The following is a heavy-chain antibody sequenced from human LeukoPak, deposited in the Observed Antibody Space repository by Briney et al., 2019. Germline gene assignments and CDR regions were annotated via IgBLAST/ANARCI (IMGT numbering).Heavy chain of an antibody. CDR2: ISYDGTNK. CDR1: GFTFSNYG. J-gene: IGHJ4*02. D-gene: IGHD4-17*01. CDR3: ASDRSLGTVTKPDY. Sequence: GGSLRLSCAASGFTFSNYGIHWVRQAPGKGLEWVAVISYDGTNKYYADSVRGRFTISRDDSKNTLYLQMNSLRAEDTAVYYCASDRSLGTVTKPDYWGQGTLVTVSS. V-gene: IGHV3-30*03.